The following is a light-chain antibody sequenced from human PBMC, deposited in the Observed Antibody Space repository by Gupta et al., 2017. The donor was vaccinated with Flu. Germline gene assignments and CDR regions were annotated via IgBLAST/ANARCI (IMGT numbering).Light chain of an antibody. CDR2: AAS. CDR3: QQSLDSPYT. CDR1: QTVSNY. Sequence: DIQMTQSPSSLSASVGDRVTITCRASQTVSNYLNWYQKKPGNAPKLLIYAASSLRSGVPSRFSGSGSETDFTLTISSVQPEDFATYFCQQSLDSPYTFGQGTKLEIK. V-gene: IGKV1-39*01. J-gene: IGKJ2*01.